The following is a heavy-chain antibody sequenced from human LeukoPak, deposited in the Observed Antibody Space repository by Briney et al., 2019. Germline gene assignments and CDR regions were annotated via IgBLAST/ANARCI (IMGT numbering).Heavy chain of an antibody. CDR2: IWYDGSNK. V-gene: IGHV3-33*08. CDR1: GFTFSSYG. Sequence: PGGSLRLSCAASGFTFSSYGMHWVRQAPGKGLEWVAVIWYDGSNKYYADSVKGRFTISRDNSKNTLYLQMNSLRAEDTAVYYCARDGYYDILTGYSTNDAFDIWGQGTMVTVSS. J-gene: IGHJ3*02. D-gene: IGHD3-9*01. CDR3: ARDGYYDILTGYSTNDAFDI.